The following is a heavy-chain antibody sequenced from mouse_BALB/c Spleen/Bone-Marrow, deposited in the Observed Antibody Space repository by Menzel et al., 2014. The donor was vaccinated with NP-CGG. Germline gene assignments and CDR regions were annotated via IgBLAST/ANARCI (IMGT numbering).Heavy chain of an antibody. Sequence: VQLQQSGAELVKPGASVKLSCTASGFNIKDTYMHWVKQRPEQGLEWIGRIDPANGNTKYDPKFQGKATITADTSSNTAYLQLSSLTSEDTAVYYCARVITTKGNYAMDYWGQGTSVTVSS. CDR1: GFNIKDTY. J-gene: IGHJ4*01. CDR2: IDPANGNT. V-gene: IGHV14-3*02. CDR3: ARVITTKGNYAMDY. D-gene: IGHD2-4*01.